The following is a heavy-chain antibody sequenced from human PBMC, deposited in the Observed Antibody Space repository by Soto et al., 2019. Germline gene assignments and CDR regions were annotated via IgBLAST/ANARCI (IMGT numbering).Heavy chain of an antibody. V-gene: IGHV4-34*01. J-gene: IGHJ6*02. CDR3: ARGPRCINTSCSDYYYHFGLDV. D-gene: IGHD2-2*01. CDR1: GGSFSGYY. CDR2: INHSGRT. Sequence: QVQLQQWGAGLLKPSETLSLTCAVNGGSFSGYYWSWIRQPPGRGLEWVGEINHSGRTNLNTCLKSRVSTSVDTSKNHFSLRLSSVTAADTAVYYCARGPRCINTSCSDYYYHFGLDVGGQGTTVTVSS.